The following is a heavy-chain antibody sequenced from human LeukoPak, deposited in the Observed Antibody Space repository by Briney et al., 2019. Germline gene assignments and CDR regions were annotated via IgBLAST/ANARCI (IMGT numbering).Heavy chain of an antibody. CDR2: INHSGST. Sequence: SETLSLTCAVYGGSFSGYYWSWIRQPPGKGLEWIGEINHSGSTNYNPSLKSRVTISVDTSKNQFSLKLSSVTAADTAVYHCAREYPDDAFDIWGQGTMVTVSS. J-gene: IGHJ3*02. D-gene: IGHD1-14*01. V-gene: IGHV4-34*01. CDR3: AREYPDDAFDI. CDR1: GGSFSGYY.